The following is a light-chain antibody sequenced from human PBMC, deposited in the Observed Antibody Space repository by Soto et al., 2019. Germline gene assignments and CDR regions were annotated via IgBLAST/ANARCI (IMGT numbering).Light chain of an antibody. CDR2: EVS. Sequence: QSALTQPPSASGSPGQSVTISCTGTSSDVGAYNYVSWYQQLPGKAPKLIIDEVSKRPSGVPDRFSGSTSGNTASLTVSGLQADDEADYYCTSYAGTYSFWYVFGTGTKVTVL. CDR3: TSYAGTYSFWYV. V-gene: IGLV2-8*01. J-gene: IGLJ1*01. CDR1: SSDVGAYNY.